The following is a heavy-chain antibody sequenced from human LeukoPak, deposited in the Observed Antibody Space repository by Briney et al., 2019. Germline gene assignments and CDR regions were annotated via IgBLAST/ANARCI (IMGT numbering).Heavy chain of an antibody. CDR2: ISGSGGST. D-gene: IGHD6-6*01. Sequence: GGSLRLSCAASGFTFSSYAMSWVRQAPGKGLEWVSAISGSGGSTYYADSVKGRFTISRDNSKNTLYLQMNSLRAEDTAVYYCAKGGVPYSSSSSFDYWGQGTLVTVSS. CDR1: GFTFSSYA. V-gene: IGHV3-23*01. CDR3: AKGGVPYSSSSSFDY. J-gene: IGHJ4*02.